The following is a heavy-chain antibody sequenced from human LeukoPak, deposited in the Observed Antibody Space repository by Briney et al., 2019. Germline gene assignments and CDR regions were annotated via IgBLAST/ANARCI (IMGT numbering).Heavy chain of an antibody. Sequence: GGSLRLSCSASGFTFSSLGMHWVRQAPGKGLEHVSTIGSDGDSTYYADSVKDRFTISRDNSKNALYLQMTSLRPEDSAVYYCVSPVFINYWGQGALVTVSS. D-gene: IGHD1-14*01. CDR2: IGSDGDST. J-gene: IGHJ4*01. V-gene: IGHV3-64D*06. CDR1: GFTFSSLG. CDR3: VSPVFINY.